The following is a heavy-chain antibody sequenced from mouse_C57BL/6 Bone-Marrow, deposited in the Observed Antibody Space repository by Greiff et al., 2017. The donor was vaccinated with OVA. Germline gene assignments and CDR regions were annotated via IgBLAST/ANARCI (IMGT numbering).Heavy chain of an antibody. V-gene: IGHV1-7*01. CDR3: APYYSDGLPHYAMDY. D-gene: IGHD1-1*01. CDR2: INPSSGYT. J-gene: IGHJ4*01. CDR1: GYSFTSYW. Sequence: QVQLKQSGAELAKPGASVKLSCKASGYSFTSYWMHWVKQRPGQGLEWIGYINPSSGYTKYNQKFKDKATLTADQSSSTAYMQLSSLTYEYSAVYYCAPYYSDGLPHYAMDYWGQGTSVTVSS.